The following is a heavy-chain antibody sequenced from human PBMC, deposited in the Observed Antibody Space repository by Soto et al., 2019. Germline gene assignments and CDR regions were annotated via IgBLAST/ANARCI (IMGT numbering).Heavy chain of an antibody. Sequence: GASVKVSCKASGYTFTSYGISWVRQAPGQGLEWMGWISAYNGNTNYAQKLQGRVTMTTDTSTSTAYMELRSLRSDDTAVYYCARTTADYYYYYHMDVWGKGTTVTGSS. CDR2: ISAYNGNT. CDR3: ARTTADYYYYYHMDV. J-gene: IGHJ6*03. D-gene: IGHD4-17*01. V-gene: IGHV1-18*01. CDR1: GYTFTSYG.